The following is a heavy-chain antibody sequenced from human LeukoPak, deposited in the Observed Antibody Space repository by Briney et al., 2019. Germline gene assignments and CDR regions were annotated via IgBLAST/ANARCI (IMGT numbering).Heavy chain of an antibody. CDR2: IYTSGST. CDR1: GGSISSGSYY. CDR3: ARGQYYDILTGYDSLDAFDI. V-gene: IGHV4-61*02. D-gene: IGHD3-9*01. J-gene: IGHJ3*02. Sequence: SETLSLTCTVSGGSISSGSYYWSWIRQPAGKGLEWIGRIYTSGSTNYNPSLKSRVTISVDTSKNQFSLKLSSVTAADTAVYYCARGQYYDILTGYDSLDAFDIWGQGTMVTVSS.